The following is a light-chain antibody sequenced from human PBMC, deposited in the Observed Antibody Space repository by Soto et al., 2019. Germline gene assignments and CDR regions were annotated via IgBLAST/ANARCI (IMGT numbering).Light chain of an antibody. Sequence: DIQMTQSPSSLSASVGDSVTITCRASQSISSYLNWYQQKPGKAPKLLIYAASSLQSGVPSRFSGSGSGTDFTLTISSLQPEDFATYYCQQSYSTSRTFGQGTKLEIK. CDR3: QQSYSTSRT. J-gene: IGKJ2*01. CDR1: QSISSY. V-gene: IGKV1-39*01. CDR2: AAS.